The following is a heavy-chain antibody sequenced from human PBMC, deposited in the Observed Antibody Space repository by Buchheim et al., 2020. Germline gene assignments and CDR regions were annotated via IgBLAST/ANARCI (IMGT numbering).Heavy chain of an antibody. Sequence: QVQLVESGGGVVQPGRSLRLSCAASGFTFSSYGMHWVRQAPGKGLEWVAVRWYDGSNKYYADSVKGRFTISRDNSKNKLYLQMNSLRAEDTAVYYCARDRFGDSVWGSNRYMDVWGQGT. V-gene: IGHV3-33*01. J-gene: IGHJ6*02. CDR2: RWYDGSNK. D-gene: IGHD3-16*02. CDR1: GFTFSSYG. CDR3: ARDRFGDSVWGSNRYMDV.